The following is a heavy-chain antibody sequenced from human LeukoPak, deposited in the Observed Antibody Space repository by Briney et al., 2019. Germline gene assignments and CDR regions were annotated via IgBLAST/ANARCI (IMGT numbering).Heavy chain of an antibody. CDR1: GYTFTSYD. CDR2: MNPNSGNT. D-gene: IGHD3-3*01. V-gene: IGHV1-8*01. CDR3: ARSPRLLRFLEWLLYPFDY. Sequence: GASVKVSCKASGYTFTSYDINWVRQATGQGLEWMGWMNPNSGNTGYAQKFQGRVTMTRNTSISTAYMELSRLRSEDTAVYYCARSPRLLRFLEWLLYPFDYWGQGTLVTVSS. J-gene: IGHJ4*02.